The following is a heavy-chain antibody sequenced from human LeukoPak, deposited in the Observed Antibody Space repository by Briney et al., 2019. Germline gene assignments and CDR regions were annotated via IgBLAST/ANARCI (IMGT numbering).Heavy chain of an antibody. J-gene: IGHJ4*02. V-gene: IGHV3-21*01. D-gene: IGHD4-23*01. CDR2: ISSSSSCI. Sequence: PGGSLRLSCAASGFTFSSYSMNWVRQAPGKGLEWVSSISSSSSCIYYADSVKGRFTISRDNAKNSLYLQMNSLRAEDTAVYYCASRYGGNSVGSYYWGQGTLVTVSS. CDR3: ASRYGGNSVGSYY. CDR1: GFTFSSYS.